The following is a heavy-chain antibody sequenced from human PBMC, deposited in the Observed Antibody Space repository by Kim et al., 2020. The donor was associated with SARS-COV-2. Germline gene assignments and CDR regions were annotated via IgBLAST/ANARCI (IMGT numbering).Heavy chain of an antibody. D-gene: IGHD6-19*01. V-gene: IGHV6-1*01. J-gene: IGHJ6*03. CDR3: ARVRESSGWLDYYYYMDV. CDR1: GDSVSSNSAA. CDR2: TYYRSKWYN. Sequence: SQTLSLTCAISGDSVSSNSAAWNWIRQSPSRGLEWLGRTYYRSKWYNDYAVSVKSRITTNPDTSKNQFSLQLNSVTPEDTAVYYCARVRESSGWLDYYYYMDVWGKGTTVTVSS.